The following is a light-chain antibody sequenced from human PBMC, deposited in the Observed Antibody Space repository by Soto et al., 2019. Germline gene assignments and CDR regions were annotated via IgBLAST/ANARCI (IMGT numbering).Light chain of an antibody. J-gene: IGLJ2*01. CDR2: DVS. CDR1: SSDVGANNY. V-gene: IGLV2-14*01. CDR3: SSYASTVL. Sequence: QSALTQPASVSGSPGQSITISCTGTSSDVGANNYVSWYQHHPGKAPKLIIYDVSYRPSGVSYRFSGSKSGNTASLSISGLQAEDEADYYCSSYASTVLFGGGTKLTVL.